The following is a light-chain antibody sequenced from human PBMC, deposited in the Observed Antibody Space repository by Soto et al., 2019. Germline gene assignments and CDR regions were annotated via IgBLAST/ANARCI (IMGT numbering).Light chain of an antibody. CDR1: SSDVGSHNH. Sequence: QSVLTQPASVSGSPGPSITISCTGTSSDVGSHNHVFWYQQHTGKAPKLMIYEVTQRPSGISNRFSGTKSGNTAALTISGLLAEDEAHYYCCSNAGTWAVFGGGTKVTVL. J-gene: IGLJ2*01. V-gene: IGLV2-23*02. CDR2: EVT. CDR3: CSNAGTWAV.